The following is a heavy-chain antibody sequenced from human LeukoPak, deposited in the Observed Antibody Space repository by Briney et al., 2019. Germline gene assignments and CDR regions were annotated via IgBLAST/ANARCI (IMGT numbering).Heavy chain of an antibody. CDR2: IYYSGST. J-gene: IGHJ4*02. Sequence: SETLSLTCTVSGGSISSYYWSWIRQPPGKGLEWIGYIYYSGSTNYNPSLKSRVTISVDTSKNQFSLKLSSVTAADTAVYYCARHGYYYDSSGYYVRGEFDYRGQGTLVTVSS. D-gene: IGHD3-22*01. CDR3: ARHGYYYDSSGYYVRGEFDY. CDR1: GGSISSYY. V-gene: IGHV4-59*08.